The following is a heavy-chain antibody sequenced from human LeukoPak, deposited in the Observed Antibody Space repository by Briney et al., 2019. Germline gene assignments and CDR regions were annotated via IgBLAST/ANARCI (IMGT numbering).Heavy chain of an antibody. CDR2: IYQSGST. CDR1: GDSINNNNYY. CDR3: ARGTSNSCLFDY. Sequence: PSETLSLTCTVSGDSINNNNYYWGWIRQPPGKGLEWIGYIYQSGSTYYNPSLKSRVTISTDRSKNQFSLRLNSVTAADTAVYSCARGTSNSCLFDYWGQGTLVTVSS. V-gene: IGHV4-39*07. D-gene: IGHD6-13*01. J-gene: IGHJ4*02.